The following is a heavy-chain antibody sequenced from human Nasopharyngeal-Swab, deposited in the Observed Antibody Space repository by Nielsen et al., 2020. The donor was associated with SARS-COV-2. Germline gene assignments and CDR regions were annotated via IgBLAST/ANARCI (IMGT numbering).Heavy chain of an antibody. J-gene: IGHJ4*02. D-gene: IGHD5-24*01. CDR3: ARERRDGYNSVCYFDY. CDR2: IYYSGST. Sequence: WIRQPPGKGLEWIGYIYYSGSTNYNPSLKSRVTISVDTSKNQFSLKLSSVTAADTAVYYCARERRDGYNSVCYFDYWGQGTRVTVSS. V-gene: IGHV4-59*01.